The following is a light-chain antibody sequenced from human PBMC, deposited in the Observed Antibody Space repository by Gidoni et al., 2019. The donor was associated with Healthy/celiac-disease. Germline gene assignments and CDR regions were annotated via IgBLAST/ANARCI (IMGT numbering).Light chain of an antibody. CDR3: QQYNSYWT. CDR2: DAS. CDR1: QSISSG. Sequence: DIQMTQSPSTLSASVGDRVTITCRASQSISSGLAWYQQKPGKAPRLLIYDASSLESGFPSRFSGSGSGTEFTLTISSLQPDDFATYYCQQYNSYWTFGQGTKVEIK. J-gene: IGKJ1*01. V-gene: IGKV1-5*01.